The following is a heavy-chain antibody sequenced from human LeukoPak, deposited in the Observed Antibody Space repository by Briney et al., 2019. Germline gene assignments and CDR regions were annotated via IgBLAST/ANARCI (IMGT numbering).Heavy chain of an antibody. J-gene: IGHJ4*02. D-gene: IGHD5-18*01. CDR1: GFTFSSYG. V-gene: IGHV3-30*02. CDR2: IRYDGSNK. Sequence: GGSLRLSCAASGFTFSSYGMHWVRQAPGKGLEWVAFIRYDGSNKYYADSVKGRFTISRDNSKNTLYLQMNSLRAEDAAVYYCAKGAGYSYGWIDHWGQGALVTVSS. CDR3: AKGAGYSYGWIDH.